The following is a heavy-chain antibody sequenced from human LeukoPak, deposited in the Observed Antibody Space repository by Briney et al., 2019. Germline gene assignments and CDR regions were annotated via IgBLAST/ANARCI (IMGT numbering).Heavy chain of an antibody. V-gene: IGHV4-61*10. CDR2: IYYSGST. CDR1: GGSISSGSYY. D-gene: IGHD3-10*01. Sequence: SETLSLTCTVSGGSISSGSYYWSWIRQPAGKGLEWIGYIYYSGSTDYNPSLKSRVTILVDTSKNQFSLKLSSVTAADTAVYYCARVDYYGSGSYDYWGQGTLVTVSS. CDR3: ARVDYYGSGSYDY. J-gene: IGHJ4*02.